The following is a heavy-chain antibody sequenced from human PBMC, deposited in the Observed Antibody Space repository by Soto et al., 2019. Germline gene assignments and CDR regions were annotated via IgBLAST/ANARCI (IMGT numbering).Heavy chain of an antibody. CDR1: GYSFTSYA. CDR2: INAGNGNT. Sequence: GASVKVSCKASGYSFTSYAMHWLRQSPGQRLEWMGWINAGNGNTKYSEKFQGRVTFTRDTSASTAYMEVSSLGSEDTAIYYCARNNFWSSNNWFDPWGQGTLVTVS. J-gene: IGHJ5*02. D-gene: IGHD3-3*01. V-gene: IGHV1-3*01. CDR3: ARNNFWSSNNWFDP.